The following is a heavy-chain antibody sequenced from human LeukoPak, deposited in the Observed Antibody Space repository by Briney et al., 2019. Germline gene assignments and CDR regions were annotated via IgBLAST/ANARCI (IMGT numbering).Heavy chain of an antibody. V-gene: IGHV4-39*01. CDR3: ARGSRYGGNPHPAVAFDY. D-gene: IGHD4-23*01. J-gene: IGHJ4*02. Sequence: SETLSLTCTVSGCSISSSSYYWGWIRQPPGKGLEWIGNIYYSGSTYYNPSLKSRVTISVDTSKNQFSLKLSSVTAADTAVYYCARGSRYGGNPHPAVAFDYWGQGTLVTVSS. CDR2: IYYSGST. CDR1: GCSISSSSYY.